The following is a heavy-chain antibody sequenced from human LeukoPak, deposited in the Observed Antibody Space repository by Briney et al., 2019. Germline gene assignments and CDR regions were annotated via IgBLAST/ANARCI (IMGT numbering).Heavy chain of an antibody. CDR3: ARRLRTVTPGAFDI. CDR2: IDYSGST. V-gene: IGHV4-59*01. J-gene: IGHJ3*02. CDR1: GGSISTYY. Sequence: SETLSLTCTVSGGSISTYYWSWIRQPPGKGLEWIGYIDYSGSTNYNPSLKSRVTISVDTSKNQFSLKLSSVTAADTAVYYCARRLRTVTPGAFDIWGQGTMVTVSS. D-gene: IGHD4-23*01.